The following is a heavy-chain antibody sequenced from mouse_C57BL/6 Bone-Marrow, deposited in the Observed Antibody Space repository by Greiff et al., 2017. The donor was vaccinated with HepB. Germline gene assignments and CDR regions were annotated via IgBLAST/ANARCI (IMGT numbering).Heavy chain of an antibody. Sequence: QVQLQQSGAELVRPGASVKLSCKASGYTFTDYYINWVKQRPGQGLEWIARIYPGSGNTYYNEKFKGKATLTAEKSSSTAYMQLSSLTSEDSAVYFCARSKTYDYDFDYWGQGTTLTVSS. J-gene: IGHJ2*01. CDR3: ARSKTYDYDFDY. CDR1: GYTFTDYY. V-gene: IGHV1-76*01. D-gene: IGHD2-4*01. CDR2: IYPGSGNT.